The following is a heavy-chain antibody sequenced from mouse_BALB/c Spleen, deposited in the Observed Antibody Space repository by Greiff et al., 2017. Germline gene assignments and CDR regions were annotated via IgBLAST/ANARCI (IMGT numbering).Heavy chain of an antibody. Sequence: EVKLVESGGGLVQPGGSMKLSCVASGFTFSNYWMNWVRQSPEKGLEWVAEIRLKSNNYATHYAESVKGRFTISRDDSKSSVYLQMNNLRAEDTGIYYCTRPRGIYYGAMDYWGQGTSVTVSS. J-gene: IGHJ4*01. CDR2: IRLKSNNYAT. V-gene: IGHV6-6*02. D-gene: IGHD2-1*01. CDR1: GFTFSNYW. CDR3: TRPRGIYYGAMDY.